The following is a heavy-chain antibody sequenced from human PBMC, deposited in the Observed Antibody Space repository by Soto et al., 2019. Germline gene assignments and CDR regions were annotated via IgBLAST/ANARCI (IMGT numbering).Heavy chain of an antibody. D-gene: IGHD2-8*01. V-gene: IGHV3-49*04. J-gene: IGHJ4*02. CDR3: TSMVYYFDY. CDR1: GFTFGDYA. CDR2: IRSKAYGGTT. Sequence: PGGSLRLSCTASGFTFGDYAMSWVRQAPGKGLEWVGFIRSKAYGGTTEYAASVKGRFTISRDDSKSIAYLQMNSLKTEDTAVYYCTSMVYYFDYWGQGTLVTVSS.